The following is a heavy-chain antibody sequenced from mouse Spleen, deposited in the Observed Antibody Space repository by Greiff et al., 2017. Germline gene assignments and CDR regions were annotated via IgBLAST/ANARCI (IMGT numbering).Heavy chain of an antibody. V-gene: IGHV1-64*01. J-gene: IGHJ3*01. CDR2: IHPNSGST. D-gene: IGHD2-14*01. CDR1: GYTFTSYW. CDR3: AREDRYDWFAY. Sequence: QVQLQQPGAELVKPGASVKLSCKASGYTFTSYWMHWVKQRPGQGLEWIGMIHPNSGSTNYNEKFKSKATLTVDKSSSTAYMQLSSLTSEDSAVYYCAREDRYDWFAYWGQGTLVTVSA.